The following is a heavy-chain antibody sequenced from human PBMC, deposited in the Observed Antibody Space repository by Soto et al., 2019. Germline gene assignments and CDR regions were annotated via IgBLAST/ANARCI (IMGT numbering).Heavy chain of an antibody. CDR1: SGSISSSSYY. J-gene: IGHJ6*02. CDR2: IYYSGST. D-gene: IGHD3-10*02. CDR3: AKMFGEPLGYYHGMDV. Sequence: SETLSLTCAVSSGSISSSSYYWGWIRQPPGKGLEWIGSIYYSGSTYYNPSLKSRVTISVDTSKNQFSLKLSSVTAADTAVYYCAKMFGEPLGYYHGMDVWGQGTTVTVSS. V-gene: IGHV4-39*01.